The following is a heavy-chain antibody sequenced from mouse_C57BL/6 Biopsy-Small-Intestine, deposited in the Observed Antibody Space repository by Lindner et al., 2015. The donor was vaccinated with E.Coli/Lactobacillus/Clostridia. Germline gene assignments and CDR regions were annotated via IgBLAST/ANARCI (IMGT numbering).Heavy chain of an antibody. J-gene: IGHJ2*01. D-gene: IGHD2-3*01. V-gene: IGHV5-17*01. Sequence: VQLQGSGGGLVKPGGSLKLSCAASGFTFSDYGMLWVRQAPEKGLEWVAYISSGSSTIYYADTVKGRFTISRDNAKNTLFLQMTSLRSEDMAMYYCARRSLDGYYFDYWGQGTTLTVSS. CDR2: ISSGSSTI. CDR3: ARRSLDGYYFDY. CDR1: GFTFSDYG.